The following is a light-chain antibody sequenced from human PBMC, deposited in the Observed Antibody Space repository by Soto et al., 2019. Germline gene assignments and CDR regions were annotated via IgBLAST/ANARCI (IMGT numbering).Light chain of an antibody. CDR2: EVS. CDR3: SSSTISSYV. J-gene: IGLJ1*01. Sequence: QSALTQPASVSGSPGQSITISCTGTSSDVGGYNYVSWYQQHPGKAPKLMIYEVSNRPSGVSNRFSGSKSGNTASLTISGLQPEYDADYFGSSSTISSYVLATGTKLTVL. CDR1: SSDVGGYNY. V-gene: IGLV2-14*01.